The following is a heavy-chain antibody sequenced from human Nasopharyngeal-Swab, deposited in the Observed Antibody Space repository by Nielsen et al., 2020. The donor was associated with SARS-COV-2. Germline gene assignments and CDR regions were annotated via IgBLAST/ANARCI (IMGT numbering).Heavy chain of an antibody. J-gene: IGHJ4*02. CDR2: IYHSGST. Sequence: SETLSLTCAVSGYSISSGYYWGWIRQPPGKGLEWIGSIYHSGSTYYNPSLKSRVTISADTSKNQFSLKLSSVTAADTAVYYCARQAIVGATTYFDYWGQGTLVTVSS. CDR1: GYSISSGYY. CDR3: ARQAIVGATTYFDY. V-gene: IGHV4-38-2*01. D-gene: IGHD1-26*01.